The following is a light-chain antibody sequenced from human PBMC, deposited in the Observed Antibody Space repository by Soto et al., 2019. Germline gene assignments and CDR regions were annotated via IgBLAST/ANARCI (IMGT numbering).Light chain of an antibody. J-gene: IGKJ1*01. CDR1: QSVSSSY. CDR2: GAS. V-gene: IGKV3-20*01. CDR3: QQYGSSPWT. Sequence: EIVLTQSPGTLSLSPGERATLSCRASQSVSSSYLAWYQQKPGQAPRLLIYGASSRATGIPDRFSGSGSGTDFPLTISRLEPEDFAVYYCQQYGSSPWTFGKGNKVEIK.